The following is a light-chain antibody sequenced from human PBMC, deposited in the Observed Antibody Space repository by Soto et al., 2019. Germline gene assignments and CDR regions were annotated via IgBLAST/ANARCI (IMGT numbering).Light chain of an antibody. J-gene: IGKJ5*01. CDR2: GAS. CDR3: QQYGSSPDAIT. Sequence: EIVLTQSPGTLSLSPGERATLSCRASQSVSSSYLAWYQQKPGQAPRLLIYGASSRATGIPDRFSGSGSGTDFTLTISRLEPEDLAVYYCQQYGSSPDAITFGQGTRLEIK. CDR1: QSVSSSY. V-gene: IGKV3-20*01.